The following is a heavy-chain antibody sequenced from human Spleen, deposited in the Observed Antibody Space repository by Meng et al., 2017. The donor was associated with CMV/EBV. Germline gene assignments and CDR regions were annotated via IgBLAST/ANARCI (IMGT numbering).Heavy chain of an antibody. J-gene: IGHJ5*02. CDR1: GASISSYY. CDR2: IYYSGST. CDR3: ARGGPMNWFDP. V-gene: IGHV4-59*01. Sequence: SETLSLPCTVSGASISSYYWNWIRQPPGKGLEWSGYIYYSGSTDYNPSLKSRITISLDTSEKQFSLKLNSVTAADTAEYCSARGGPMNWFDPWGQGTLVTVSS.